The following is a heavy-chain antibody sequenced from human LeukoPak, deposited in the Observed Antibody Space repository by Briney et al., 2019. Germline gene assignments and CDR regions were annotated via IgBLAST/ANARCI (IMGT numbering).Heavy chain of an antibody. V-gene: IGHV3-30*18. CDR2: ISYDGINK. J-gene: IGHJ4*02. CDR3: AKDASPLLGTGVNFDY. CDR1: GFTFSTYG. Sequence: GSLRLSCGASGFTFSTYGMHWVRQAPGKGLEWVAAISYDGINKYYPDSVKGRFIISRDNAKNSLYLQMNSLRAEDTALYYCAKDASPLLGTGVNFDYWGQGTLVTVSS. D-gene: IGHD3-16*01.